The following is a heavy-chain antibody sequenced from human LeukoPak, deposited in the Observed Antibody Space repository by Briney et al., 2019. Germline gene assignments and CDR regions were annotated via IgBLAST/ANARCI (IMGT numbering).Heavy chain of an antibody. V-gene: IGHV4-59*01. CDR1: GGSINNYF. Sequence: SETLSLTCAVSGGSINNYFWSWIRQPPGKGLEWVGYISYSGSTNYNPSLKSRVTISVETSKNQLSLKLNSVPTADTAVYYCARDNYGGVTKFHPWGQGALVTVSS. D-gene: IGHD3-16*01. CDR3: ARDNYGGVTKFHP. CDR2: ISYSGST. J-gene: IGHJ5*02.